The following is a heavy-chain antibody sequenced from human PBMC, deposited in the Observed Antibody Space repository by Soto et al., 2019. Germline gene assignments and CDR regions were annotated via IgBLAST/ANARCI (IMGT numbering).Heavy chain of an antibody. CDR1: GFTFSTHS. CDR2: ITGRSIT. J-gene: IGHJ4*02. CDR3: VGEVGFQLIY. D-gene: IGHD1-26*01. Sequence: EVQLVESGGGLVQPGGSLRLSCAASGFTFSTHSMNWVRQAPGKGLEWISYITGRSITMYADSVKGRFTISRDNAKNSLYLQMNSLRAEDTAVYFCVGEVGFQLIYWGQGTLVTVSS. V-gene: IGHV3-48*01.